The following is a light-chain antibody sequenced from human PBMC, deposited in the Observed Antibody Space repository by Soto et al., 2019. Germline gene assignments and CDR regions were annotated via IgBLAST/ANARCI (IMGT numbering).Light chain of an antibody. Sequence: QSALTQPASVSASPGQSITISCTGSSSDVGSSKFVSWYQQHPGKAPKRMIYEGSKRPSGVSNRFSGYKSGNTASLTISGLQSEAEADYYCCSYAGRTTYVLFGGGTKLTVL. CDR2: EGS. J-gene: IGLJ2*01. CDR3: CSYAGRTTYVL. V-gene: IGLV2-23*01. CDR1: SSDVGSSKF.